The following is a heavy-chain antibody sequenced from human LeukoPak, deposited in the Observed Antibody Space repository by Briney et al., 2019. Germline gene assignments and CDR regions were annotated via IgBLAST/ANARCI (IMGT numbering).Heavy chain of an antibody. V-gene: IGHV3-21*01. CDR1: GFTFSRYS. CDR2: ISSSVSYI. J-gene: IGHJ3*02. CDR3: ASRNQYCGGDCFWAFDI. Sequence: KTGGSLRLSCGASGFTFSRYSMNWVRQAPGKGVEWVSSISSSVSYISYADSVKGRFTISRDNAKNSLYLHMNSLRAEDTAVYYCASRNQYCGGDCFWAFDIWGQGTMVTVSS. D-gene: IGHD2-21*02.